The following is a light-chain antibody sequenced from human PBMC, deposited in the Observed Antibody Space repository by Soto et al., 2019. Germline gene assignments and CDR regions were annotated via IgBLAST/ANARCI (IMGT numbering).Light chain of an antibody. V-gene: IGKV3D-20*02. J-gene: IGKJ5*01. CDR1: QSVSSSY. Sequence: EIVLTQSPGTLSLSPGERATLSCRASQSVSSSYLAWYQQKPGQAPRLLIYGASSRATGIPDRFSGGGSGTDFTLSISKVEPEDFAVYYCQQRSNWPPSITFGQGTRLEIK. CDR2: GAS. CDR3: QQRSNWPPSIT.